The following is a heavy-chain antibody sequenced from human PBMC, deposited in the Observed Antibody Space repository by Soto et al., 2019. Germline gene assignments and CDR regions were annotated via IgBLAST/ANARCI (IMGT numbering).Heavy chain of an antibody. CDR2: IIPIFGTA. D-gene: IGHD2-2*01. CDR3: ARVLLGYCSSTSCPSGDWFDP. V-gene: IGHV1-69*01. Sequence: QVQLVQSGAEVKKPGSSVKVSCKASGGTFSSYAISWVRQAPGQGLEWMGGIIPIFGTANYARKFQGRVTITADESTSTAYMELSSLRSEDTAVYYCARVLLGYCSSTSCPSGDWFDPWGQGTLVTVSS. CDR1: GGTFSSYA. J-gene: IGHJ5*02.